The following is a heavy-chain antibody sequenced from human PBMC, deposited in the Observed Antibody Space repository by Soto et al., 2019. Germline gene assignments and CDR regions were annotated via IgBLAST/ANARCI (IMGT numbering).Heavy chain of an antibody. CDR1: GGSISSGGYY. Sequence: SETLSLTCTVSGGSISSGGYYWSWIRQHPGKGLEWIGYIYYSGSTYYNPSLKSRVTISVDTSKNQFSLKLSSVTAADTAVYYCARDYDFWRGKLNYYYYGMDVWGQGTTVTVSS. D-gene: IGHD3-3*01. CDR2: IYYSGST. J-gene: IGHJ6*02. CDR3: ARDYDFWRGKLNYYYYGMDV. V-gene: IGHV4-31*03.